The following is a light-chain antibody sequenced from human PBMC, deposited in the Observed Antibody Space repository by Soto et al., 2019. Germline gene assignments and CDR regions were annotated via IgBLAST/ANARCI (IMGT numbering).Light chain of an antibody. J-gene: IGLJ2*01. CDR3: ISYTRSSTVV. CDR1: SSDVGGYNY. CDR2: DVT. V-gene: IGLV2-14*01. Sequence: QSAPTQPASVSGSPGQSITISCTGTSSDVGGYNYVSWYQQHPGKAPKIMIYDVTNRPSGVSNRFSGSKSGNTASLTISGLQAEDEADYYCISYTRSSTVVFGGGTKLTVL.